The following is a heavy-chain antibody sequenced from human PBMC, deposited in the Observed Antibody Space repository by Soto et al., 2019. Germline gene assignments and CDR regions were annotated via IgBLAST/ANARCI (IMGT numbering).Heavy chain of an antibody. CDR3: ARSAGWLPEDY. V-gene: IGHV3-66*01. D-gene: IGHD6-19*01. CDR1: GFTVSSNY. Sequence: GGSLRLSCAASGFTVSSNYMSWVRQAPGKGLEWVSVIYSGGSTYYADSVKGRFTISRDNSKNTLYLQMNSLRAEDTAVYYCARSAGWLPEDYWGQGTLVTVSS. J-gene: IGHJ4*02. CDR2: IYSGGST.